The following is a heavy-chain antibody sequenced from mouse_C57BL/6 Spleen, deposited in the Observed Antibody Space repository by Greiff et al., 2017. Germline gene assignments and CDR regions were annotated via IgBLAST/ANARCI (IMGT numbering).Heavy chain of an antibody. V-gene: IGHV1-15*01. CDR2: IDPETGGT. CDR3: TKTAQATRYFAY. D-gene: IGHD3-2*02. Sequence: VQLQQSGAELVRPGASVTLSCKASGYTFTDYDMHWVKQTPVHGLEWIGAIDPETGGTAYNQKFKGKAILTAGKSSSTAYMELRSLTSEDSAVYYCTKTAQATRYFAYWGQGTTLTVSS. CDR1: GYTFTDYD. J-gene: IGHJ2*01.